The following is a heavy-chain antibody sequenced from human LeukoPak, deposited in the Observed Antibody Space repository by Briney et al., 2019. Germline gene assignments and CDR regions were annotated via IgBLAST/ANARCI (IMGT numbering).Heavy chain of an antibody. J-gene: IGHJ6*02. CDR2: IYYSGST. CDR3: ARVRRGYSYGYDYYYYGMDV. D-gene: IGHD5-18*01. CDR1: GGSISSYY. V-gene: IGHV4-59*01. Sequence: KPSETLSLTCTVSGGSISSYYWSWIRQPPGKGLEWIGYIYYSGSTNYNPSLKSRVTISVDTSKNQFSLKLSSVTAADTAVYYCARVRRGYSYGYDYYYYGMDVWGQGTTVTVSS.